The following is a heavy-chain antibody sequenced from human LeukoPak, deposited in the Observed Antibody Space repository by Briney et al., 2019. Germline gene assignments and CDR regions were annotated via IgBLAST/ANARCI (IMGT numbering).Heavy chain of an antibody. Sequence: GGSLRLSCAASGFTFSSYAMHWVRQAPGKGLEWVSLISWDGGSTYYADSVKGRFTISRDNSKNSLYLQMNSLRAEDTALYYCAKGGIYDSSGYYYHNYFDYWGQGTLVTVSS. J-gene: IGHJ4*02. CDR1: GFTFSSYA. CDR3: AKGGIYDSSGYYYHNYFDY. V-gene: IGHV3-43D*03. CDR2: ISWDGGST. D-gene: IGHD3-22*01.